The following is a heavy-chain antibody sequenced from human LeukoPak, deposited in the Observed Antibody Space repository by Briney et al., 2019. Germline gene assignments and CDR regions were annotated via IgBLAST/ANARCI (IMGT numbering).Heavy chain of an antibody. CDR3: ARVLKGFWSGYCLDY. J-gene: IGHJ4*02. CDR1: GGSISSGSYY. D-gene: IGHD3-3*01. CDR2: IYTSGST. Sequence: SETLSLTCTVSGGSISSGSYYWSWIRQPAGKGLEWIGRIYTSGSTNYNPSLKSRVTMSVDTSKNQFSLKLSSVTAADTAVYYCARVLKGFWSGYCLDYWGQGTLVTVSS. V-gene: IGHV4-61*02.